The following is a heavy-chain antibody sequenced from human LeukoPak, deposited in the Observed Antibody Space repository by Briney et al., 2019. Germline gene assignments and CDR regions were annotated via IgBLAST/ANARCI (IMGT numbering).Heavy chain of an antibody. Sequence: SETLCLTCTVSGGTISSSSYYWGWMRPPPGKEQDWTVSIYYSGSTYDNPSLKSRVTISVDTSKNQFSLKLRSVTAADTAVYYCARDDSSGYYTRFDPWGQGTLVTVSS. CDR1: GGTISSSSYY. CDR3: ARDDSSGYYTRFDP. J-gene: IGHJ5*02. CDR2: IYYSGST. V-gene: IGHV4-39*01. D-gene: IGHD3-22*01.